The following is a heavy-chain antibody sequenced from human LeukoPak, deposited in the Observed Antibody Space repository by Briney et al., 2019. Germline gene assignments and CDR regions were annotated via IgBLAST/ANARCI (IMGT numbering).Heavy chain of an antibody. CDR1: GYTFTSYY. CDR3: ARDACCNNYTKSYSSGWYGSEWANYYYYYMDV. Sequence: ASVKVSCKASGYTFTSYYMHWVRQAPGQGLEWMGIINPSGGSTSYAQKFQGRVTMTRDTSISTAYMELSRLRSDDTAVYYCARDACCNNYTKSYSSGWYGSEWANYYYYYMDVWGKGTTVTISS. CDR2: INPSGGST. D-gene: IGHD6-19*01. J-gene: IGHJ6*03. V-gene: IGHV1-46*01.